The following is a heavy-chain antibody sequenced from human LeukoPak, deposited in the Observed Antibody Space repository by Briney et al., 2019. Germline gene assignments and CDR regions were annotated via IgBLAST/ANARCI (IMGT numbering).Heavy chain of an antibody. CDR2: IKQDGSET. D-gene: IGHD3-9*01. CDR1: GPTFGDYW. Sequence: PGGSLRLSCEASGPTFGDYWMTWVRQAPGKGPECVANIKQDGSETHYVDSVKGRFTIFRDNAKNSLSLQMNSLRVEDTAMYYCATYWRYFDWLLLDTWGLGTMVTVSS. CDR3: ATYWRYFDWLLLDT. J-gene: IGHJ3*02. V-gene: IGHV3-7*05.